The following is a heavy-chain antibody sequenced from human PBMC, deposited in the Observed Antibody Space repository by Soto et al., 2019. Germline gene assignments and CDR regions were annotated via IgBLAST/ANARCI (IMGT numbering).Heavy chain of an antibody. D-gene: IGHD6-13*01. CDR2: INPNSGGT. Sequence: GASVKVSCKASGYTFTGYYMHWVRQAPGQGLEWMGWINPNSGGTNYAQKFQGWVTMTRDTSISTAYMELSRLRSDDTAVYYCARDSENSSWSLIDYWGQGTLVTVSS. CDR1: GYTFTGYY. J-gene: IGHJ4*02. CDR3: ARDSENSSWSLIDY. V-gene: IGHV1-2*04.